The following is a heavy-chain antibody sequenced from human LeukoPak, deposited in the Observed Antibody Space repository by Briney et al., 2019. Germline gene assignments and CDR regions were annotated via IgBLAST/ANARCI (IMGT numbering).Heavy chain of an antibody. CDR2: IIPIFGTA. D-gene: IGHD5-18*01. J-gene: IGHJ3*02. CDR1: GGTFSSYA. Sequence: ASVKVSFKASGGTFSSYAISWVRQAPGQGLEWMGGIIPIFGTANYAQKFQGRVTITADESTSTAYMELSSLRSEDTAVYYCAVEGGYSYGYRTDAFDIWGQGTMVTVSS. V-gene: IGHV1-69*13. CDR3: AVEGGYSYGYRTDAFDI.